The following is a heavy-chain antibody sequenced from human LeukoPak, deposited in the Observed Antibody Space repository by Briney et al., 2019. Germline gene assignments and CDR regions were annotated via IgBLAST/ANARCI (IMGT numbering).Heavy chain of an antibody. D-gene: IGHD6-19*01. CDR3: ARRTGYSSGWLGGRWFDP. Sequence: SETLSLTCAVYGGSFSGYYWSWIRQPPGKGLEWIGEINHSGSTNYNPSLKSRVTISVDTSKNQFSLKLSSVTAADTAVYYCARRTGYSSGWLGGRWFDPWGQGTLVTVSS. CDR1: GGSFSGYY. V-gene: IGHV4-34*01. CDR2: INHSGST. J-gene: IGHJ5*02.